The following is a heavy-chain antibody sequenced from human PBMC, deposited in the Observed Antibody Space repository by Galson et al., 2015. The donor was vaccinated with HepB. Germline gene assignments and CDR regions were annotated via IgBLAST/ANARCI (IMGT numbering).Heavy chain of an antibody. Sequence: SVKVSCKASGYTFTGYYMHWVRQAPGQGLEWMGWINPNSGGTNYAQKFQGWVTMTRDTSISTAYMELSRLRSDDTAVYYCARDGVIAAAGNDWYFDLWGRGTLVTVSS. V-gene: IGHV1-2*04. J-gene: IGHJ2*01. CDR3: ARDGVIAAAGNDWYFDL. CDR1: GYTFTGYY. CDR2: INPNSGGT. D-gene: IGHD6-13*01.